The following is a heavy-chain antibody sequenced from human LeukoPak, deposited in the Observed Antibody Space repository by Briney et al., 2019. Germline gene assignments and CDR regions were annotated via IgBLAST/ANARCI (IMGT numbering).Heavy chain of an antibody. CDR2: IIPIFGTA. CDR3: ARSLGGYGDPGNWFDP. V-gene: IGHV1-69*13. J-gene: IGHJ5*02. CDR1: GGTFSSYA. Sequence: GASVKVSCTASGGTFSSYAISWVRQAPGQGLEWMGGIIPIFGTANYAQKFQGRVTITADESTSTAYMELSSLRSEDTAVYYCARSLGGYGDPGNWFDPWGQGTLVTVSS. D-gene: IGHD4-17*01.